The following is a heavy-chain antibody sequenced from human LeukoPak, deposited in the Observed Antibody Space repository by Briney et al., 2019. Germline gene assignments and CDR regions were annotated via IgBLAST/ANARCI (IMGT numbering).Heavy chain of an antibody. CDR1: GFTFSNYW. CDR2: INNDGSTT. V-gene: IGHV3-74*01. D-gene: IGHD3-10*02. Sequence: PGGSLRLSCAASGFTFSNYWMHWVRQTPGKGLVWVSRINNDGSTTSYADSVKGRFTISRDNAKNSLYLQMNSLRAEDTAVYYCAELGITMIGGVWGKGTTVTISS. CDR3: AELGITMIGGV. J-gene: IGHJ6*04.